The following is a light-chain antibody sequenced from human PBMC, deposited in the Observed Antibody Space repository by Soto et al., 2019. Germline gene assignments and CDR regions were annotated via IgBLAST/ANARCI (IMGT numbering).Light chain of an antibody. CDR1: SSDVGSYNL. CDR2: EGS. V-gene: IGLV2-23*03. J-gene: IGLJ1*01. Sequence: QSVLTQPASVPGSPGQSITISCTGTSSDVGSYNLVSWYQQHPGKAPKLMIYEGSKRPSGVSNRFSGSKSGNTASLTISGLQAEDEADYYCCSYAGSSTFVYVFGTGTKVTVL. CDR3: CSYAGSSTFVYV.